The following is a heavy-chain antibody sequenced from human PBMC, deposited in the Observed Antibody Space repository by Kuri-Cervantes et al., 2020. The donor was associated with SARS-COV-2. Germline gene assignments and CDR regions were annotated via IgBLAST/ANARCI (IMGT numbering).Heavy chain of an antibody. J-gene: IGHJ5*02. CDR2: IWYDGSNE. CDR1: GFTFSSYG. CDR3: ARDNWFDP. V-gene: IGHV3-33*08. Sequence: GESLKISCAASGFTFSSYGMHWVRQAPGKGLEWVAVIWYDGSNEYYADSVKGRFTISRDNSKNTLYLQMNSLRVEDTAVYYCARDNWFDPWGQGTLVTVSS.